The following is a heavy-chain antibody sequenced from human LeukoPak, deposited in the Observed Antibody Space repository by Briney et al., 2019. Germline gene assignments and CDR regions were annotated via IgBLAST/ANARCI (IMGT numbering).Heavy chain of an antibody. CDR2: IYYSGST. J-gene: IGHJ5*02. Sequence: PSETLSLTCTVSNDSISSSDYYWSWIRQHPGKGLEWIGYIYYSGSTYYNPSLKSRLTISVDTSKSQFSLELSSLTAADTAVYYCARVGDSGYGKFDPWGQGTLVTVSS. CDR1: NDSISSSDYY. D-gene: IGHD5-12*01. V-gene: IGHV4-31*03. CDR3: ARVGDSGYGKFDP.